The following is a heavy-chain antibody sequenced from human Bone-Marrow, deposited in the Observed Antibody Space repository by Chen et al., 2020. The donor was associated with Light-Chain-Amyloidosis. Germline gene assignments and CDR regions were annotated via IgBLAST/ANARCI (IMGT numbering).Heavy chain of an antibody. D-gene: IGHD3-16*01. CDR1: GFSFGTSS. CDR2: ISVTGSYT. J-gene: IGHJ4*02. V-gene: IGHV3-21*01. CDR3: ARVGERWLQSGTFDY. Sequence: EVQLVESGGGLVKPGGSLRISCEASGFSFGTSSMAWVRQAPGKGLEWVSSISVTGSYTHYAVSVKGRFTISRDNAKNSLYLQMNSLRVEDTAVYYCARVGERWLQSGTFDYWGQGSLVTVSS.